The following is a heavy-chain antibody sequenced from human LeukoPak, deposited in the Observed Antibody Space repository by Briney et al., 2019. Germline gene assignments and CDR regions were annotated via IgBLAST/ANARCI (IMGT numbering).Heavy chain of an antibody. V-gene: IGHV4-59*01. CDR2: IYYSGST. Sequence: SETLSLTCTVSGGSISSYYWSWIRQPPGKGLEWIGYIYYSGSTNYNPSLKSRVTISVDTSKNQFSLKLSSVTAADTAVYYCAREVVREVISYWGQGTLVTVSS. J-gene: IGHJ4*02. CDR3: AREVVREVISY. CDR1: GGSISSYY. D-gene: IGHD3-10*01.